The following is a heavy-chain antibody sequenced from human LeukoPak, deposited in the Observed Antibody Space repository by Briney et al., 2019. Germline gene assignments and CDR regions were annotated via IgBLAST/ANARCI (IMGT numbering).Heavy chain of an antibody. CDR3: ARDLRGIVVVPAAINNYYYYYYMDV. V-gene: IGHV1-18*01. D-gene: IGHD2-2*01. CDR2: ISAYNGNT. CDR1: GYTFTSYG. J-gene: IGHJ6*03. Sequence: ASVKVSCKASGYTFTSYGISWVRQAPGQGLEWMGWISAYNGNTNYAQKLQGRVTMTTDTSTSTAYMELRSLRSDNTAVYYCARDLRGIVVVPAAINNYYYYYYMDVWGKGTTVTVSS.